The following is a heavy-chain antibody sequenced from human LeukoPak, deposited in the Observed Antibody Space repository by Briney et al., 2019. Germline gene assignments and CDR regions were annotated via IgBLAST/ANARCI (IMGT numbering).Heavy chain of an antibody. Sequence: PSETLSLTCTVSGGSVSGWYWSWIRQPPGKGLEWIGYIYHSGSTYYNPSLKSRVTISVDRSKNQFSLKLSSVTAADTAVYYCAREGPGEGYFDYWGQGTLVTVSS. CDR1: GGSVSGWY. V-gene: IGHV4-59*02. CDR3: AREGPGEGYFDY. CDR2: IYHSGST. D-gene: IGHD3-10*01. J-gene: IGHJ4*02.